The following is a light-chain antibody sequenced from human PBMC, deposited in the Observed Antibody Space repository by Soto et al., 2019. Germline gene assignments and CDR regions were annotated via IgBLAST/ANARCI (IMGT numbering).Light chain of an antibody. V-gene: IGKV1-5*03. CDR1: QTISSW. J-gene: IGKJ1*01. Sequence: DIQMTQSPSTLSGSVGDRVTITCRASQTISSWLAWYQQKPGKAPKLIISWASSRESGVPDRFSGGGSGTDFTLTINSLQAEDVAVYYCQQYYGTPTFGQGTKVDIK. CDR2: WAS. CDR3: QQYYGTPT.